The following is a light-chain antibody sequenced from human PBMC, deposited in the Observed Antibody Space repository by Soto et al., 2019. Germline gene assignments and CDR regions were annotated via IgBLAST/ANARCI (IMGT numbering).Light chain of an antibody. CDR2: SNT. CDR3: AAWDDSLKGVV. J-gene: IGLJ2*01. CDR1: SSNIGSHT. V-gene: IGLV1-44*01. Sequence: QAVVTQPPSASGTPGQTIAISCSGGSSNIGSHTVNWYQQLPGTAPRLLIYSNTQRPSGVPDRFSGSKSGTSASLAISGLQSEYEGDYYCAAWDDSLKGVVFGGGTKLTVL.